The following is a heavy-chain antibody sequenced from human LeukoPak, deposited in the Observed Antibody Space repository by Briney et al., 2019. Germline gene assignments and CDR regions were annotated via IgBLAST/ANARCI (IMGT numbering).Heavy chain of an antibody. D-gene: IGHD2-2*01. CDR3: AKPAAIGPYHYYYYMDV. J-gene: IGHJ6*03. CDR1: GFTFKDYS. CDR2: ISGGGGAT. V-gene: IGHV3-23*01. Sequence: PGGSLRLSCSASGFTFKDYSMSWVRQAPGKGLEWVSRISGGGGATKYADSVKGRFTISRDNSKNTLYLQMNSLTAEDTAVYYCAKPAAIGPYHYYYYMDVWGKGTTVTVSS.